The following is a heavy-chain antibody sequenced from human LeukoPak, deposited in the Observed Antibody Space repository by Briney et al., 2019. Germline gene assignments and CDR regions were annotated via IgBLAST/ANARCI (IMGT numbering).Heavy chain of an antibody. J-gene: IGHJ4*02. Sequence: GGSLRLSCAASGFTFSGYDMNWVRQAPGKGLEWVSSISSSSSYIYYADSVKGRFTISRDNANNSLYLQMSSLRAEDTALYYCARDYVWGSYPQYYFDCWGQGTLVTVSS. CDR3: ARDYVWGSYPQYYFDC. CDR1: GFTFSGYD. CDR2: ISSSSSYI. V-gene: IGHV3-21*01. D-gene: IGHD3-16*02.